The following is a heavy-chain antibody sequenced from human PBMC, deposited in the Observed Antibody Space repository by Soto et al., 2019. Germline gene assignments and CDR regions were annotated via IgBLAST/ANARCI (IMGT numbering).Heavy chain of an antibody. J-gene: IGHJ6*02. CDR1: APHVHTYW. CDR3: ARQIRHYESWSNTYYYYVLDV. V-gene: IGHV5-51*01. D-gene: IGHD3-3*01. Sequence: PGASRQISCQGSAPHVHTYWIAWVRQMPGKGLEGMGIVSPGDSATRYSPSFQGQVTISADKSISTAHLQWSSLKASDTAMYYCARQIRHYESWSNTYYYYVLDVWGQGTTVTVSS. CDR2: VSPGDSAT.